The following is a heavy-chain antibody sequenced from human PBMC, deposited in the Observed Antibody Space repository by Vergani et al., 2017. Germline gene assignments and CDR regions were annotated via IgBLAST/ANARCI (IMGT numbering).Heavy chain of an antibody. V-gene: IGHV1-46*01. CDR1: GYTFTSFY. CDR3: ARESAGAYWFDP. Sequence: QVQLVQSGAEVKKPGASVKVSCKASGYTFTSFYLHWVRQAPGQGIEWMGIINPRDVLTSYAQKFQGRVTMTTDTSTNTVYMELSSLRSEDTAIYYCARESAGAYWFDPWGQGTLVTVSS. CDR2: INPRDVLT. D-gene: IGHD1-26*01. J-gene: IGHJ5*02.